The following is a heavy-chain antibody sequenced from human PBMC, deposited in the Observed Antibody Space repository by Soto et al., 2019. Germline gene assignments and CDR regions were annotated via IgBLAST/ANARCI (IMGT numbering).Heavy chain of an antibody. Sequence: EVQLMEYWGGLVQPGGSLRISCAASEFSFSSYALNRVRQAPGKGLACVSAISATGTTTYYADSVKGRYTISRNNSKRTMFLQMNSLSPEDTAVYYCATYSSPFDYWGKGTLVTVPS. J-gene: IGHJ4*02. CDR2: ISATGTTT. D-gene: IGHD6-13*01. CDR3: ATYSSPFDY. CDR1: EFSFSSYA. V-gene: IGHV3-23*01.